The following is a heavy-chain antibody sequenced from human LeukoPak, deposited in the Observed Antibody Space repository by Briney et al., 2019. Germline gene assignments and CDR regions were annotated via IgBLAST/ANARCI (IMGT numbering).Heavy chain of an antibody. V-gene: IGHV1-2*02. J-gene: IGHJ4*02. CDR3: ARVDNRDWYYFDY. D-gene: IGHD3/OR15-3a*01. CDR1: GYNFADHY. Sequence: ASVKVSCQASGYNFADHYVHWVRQAPGQGLEWMGWINPKSGGTDYAQKFQGRVAMTSDTSIRTGYMELNNLTSYDTAVYYCARVDNRDWYYFDYWGQGSLVTVSS. CDR2: INPKSGGT.